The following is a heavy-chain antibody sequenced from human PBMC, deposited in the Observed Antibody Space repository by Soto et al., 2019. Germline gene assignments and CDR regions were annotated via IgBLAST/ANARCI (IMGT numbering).Heavy chain of an antibody. CDR2: ISGSGGST. J-gene: IGHJ6*03. Sequence: GGSLRLSCAASGFTFSSYAMSWVRQAPGKGLEWVSAISGSGGSTYYADSVKGRFTISRDNSKNTLYLQMNSLRAEDTAVYYCAKHQLRYFDVRETYYYYMDVWGKGTTVTVSS. CDR1: GFTFSSYA. CDR3: AKHQLRYFDVRETYYYYMDV. D-gene: IGHD3-9*01. V-gene: IGHV3-23*01.